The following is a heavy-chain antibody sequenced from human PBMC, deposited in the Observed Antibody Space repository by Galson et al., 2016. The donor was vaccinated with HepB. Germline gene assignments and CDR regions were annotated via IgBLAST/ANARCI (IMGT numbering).Heavy chain of an antibody. V-gene: IGHV3-7*01. CDR3: ARDVVVFHYDSNGYRGREGWFDA. J-gene: IGHJ5*02. Sequence: SLRLSCAASGFLFSTYWMTWVRQAPGKGLEWVANIKQDGSEKYYVDSVKGRFTISRDNAKKSLYLQMNSLRVEDTAVYYCARDVVVFHYDSNGYRGREGWFDAWGQGSLVTVSS. CDR1: GFLFSTYW. D-gene: IGHD3-22*01. CDR2: IKQDGSEK.